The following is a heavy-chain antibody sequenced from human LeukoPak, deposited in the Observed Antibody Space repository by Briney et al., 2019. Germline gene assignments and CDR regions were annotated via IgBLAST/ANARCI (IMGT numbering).Heavy chain of an antibody. V-gene: IGHV3-21*01. CDR3: TRAFEGCCSSGRCPDFDY. CDR1: GFMFNSYV. D-gene: IGHD2-15*01. J-gene: IGHJ4*02. CDR2: ISSSSTYK. Sequence: GGSLRLSCAASGFMFNSYVMNWVRQAPGKGLEWVSSISSSSTYKNYADSVRGRFTISRDNAKDLLYLQMNSLRAEDTAVYYCTRAFEGCCSSGRCPDFDYWGQGALVTVSS.